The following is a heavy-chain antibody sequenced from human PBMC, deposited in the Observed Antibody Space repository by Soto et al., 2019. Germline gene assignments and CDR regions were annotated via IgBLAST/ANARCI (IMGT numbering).Heavy chain of an antibody. D-gene: IGHD2-15*01. V-gene: IGHV1-69*01. Sequence: QVPLVQSGAEVKKPGSSVKVSCKASGGTFSSYAISWVRQAPGQGLEWMGGIIPIFGTANYAQKFQGRVTSTADESTSTADMELSSLRAEDTAVYYCAIDVGYCSGGSCYDYWGHGTLVTVSA. CDR3: AIDVGYCSGGSCYDY. J-gene: IGHJ4*01. CDR1: GGTFSSYA. CDR2: IIPIFGTA.